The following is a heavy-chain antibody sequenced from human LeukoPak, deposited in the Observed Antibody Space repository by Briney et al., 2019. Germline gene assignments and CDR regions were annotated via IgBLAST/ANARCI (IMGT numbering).Heavy chain of an antibody. CDR3: ARDTTWIQLWQFDY. Sequence: GGSLRLSCAASGFTFSSYSMNWVRQAPGKGLEWVSSISSSSSYIYYADSVKGRFTISRDDAKNSLYLQMNSLRAEDTAVYYCARDTTWIQLWQFDYWGQGTLVTVSS. CDR2: ISSSSSYI. J-gene: IGHJ4*02. D-gene: IGHD5-18*01. V-gene: IGHV3-21*01. CDR1: GFTFSSYS.